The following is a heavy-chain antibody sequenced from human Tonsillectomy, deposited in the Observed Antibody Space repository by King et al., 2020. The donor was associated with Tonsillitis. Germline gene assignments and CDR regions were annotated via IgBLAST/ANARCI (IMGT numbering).Heavy chain of an antibody. CDR3: VNGRD. Sequence: DVQLVESGGGLVKPGMSLRLSCAASGFAFAYNAMHWIRPVPGKGLEWVSGFSSDSGNVAYADVVRGRFTISRDNAKNSLFLQMNSLEPDDTALYYCVNGRDWGQGTLVTVSS. D-gene: IGHD3-10*01. V-gene: IGHV3-9*01. CDR2: FSSDSGNV. J-gene: IGHJ4*02. CDR1: GFAFAYNA.